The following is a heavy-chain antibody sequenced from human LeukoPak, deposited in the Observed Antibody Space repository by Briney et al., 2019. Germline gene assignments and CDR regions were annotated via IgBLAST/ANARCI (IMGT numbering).Heavy chain of an antibody. Sequence: GGSLRLSCAASGFTFRSYEMNWVRQARGRGLAWVSFISCSGCNIYYPDSLKGRFTISRDNAKNSLYLQMSSLRAENTPVYYCASAIAAPGSDFDYWGQGNLVTVSS. CDR3: ASAIAAPGSDFDY. D-gene: IGHD6-13*01. J-gene: IGHJ4*02. CDR1: GFTFRSYE. CDR2: ISCSGCNI. V-gene: IGHV3-48*03.